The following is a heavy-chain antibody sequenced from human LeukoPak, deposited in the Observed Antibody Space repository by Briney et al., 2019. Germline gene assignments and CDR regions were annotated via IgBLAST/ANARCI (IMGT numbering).Heavy chain of an antibody. V-gene: IGHV3-21*01. J-gene: IGHJ5*02. CDR3: ARERAAAGPNWFDP. D-gene: IGHD6-13*01. Sequence: GGSLRLSCAASGFTFSSYSMSWVRQAPGKGLEWVSSISSSSSYIYYADSVKGRFTISRDNAKNSLYLQMNSLRAEDTAVYYCARERAAAGPNWFDPWGQGTLVTVSS. CDR2: ISSSSSYI. CDR1: GFTFSSYS.